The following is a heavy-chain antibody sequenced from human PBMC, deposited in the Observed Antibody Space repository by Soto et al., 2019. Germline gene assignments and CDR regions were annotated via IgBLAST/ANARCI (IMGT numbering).Heavy chain of an antibody. CDR2: IYYSGST. CDR3: ARVGGFGATTIDY. CDR1: GGSISSGDYY. Sequence: QVQLQESGPGLVKPSQTLSLTCTVSGGSISSGDYYWSWIRQPPGKGLEWIGYIYYSGSTYYNPSLQSRVTISEDTAKNQFSLKLTSGTAADTAVYYCARVGGFGATTIDYWGQGTLVTVSS. D-gene: IGHD3-10*01. V-gene: IGHV4-30-4*01. J-gene: IGHJ4*02.